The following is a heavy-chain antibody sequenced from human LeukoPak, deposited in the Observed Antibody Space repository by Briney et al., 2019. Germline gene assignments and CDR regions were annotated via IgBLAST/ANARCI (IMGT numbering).Heavy chain of an antibody. CDR2: ISWDGGST. CDR1: GFTFDDYA. V-gene: IGHV3-43D*03. CDR3: AKDMGSSGYVDY. D-gene: IGHD3-22*01. Sequence: GGSLRLSCAASGFTFDDYAMHWVRQAPGKGLEWVSLISWDGGSTYYADSVKGRFTVSRDNSKNSLYLQMNSLRAEDTALYYCAKDMGSSGYVDYWGQGTLVTVSS. J-gene: IGHJ4*02.